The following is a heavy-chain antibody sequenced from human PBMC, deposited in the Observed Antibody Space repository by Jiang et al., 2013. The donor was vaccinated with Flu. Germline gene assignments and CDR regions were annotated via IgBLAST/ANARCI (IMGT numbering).Heavy chain of an antibody. D-gene: IGHD2-21*02. V-gene: IGHV1-69*04. CDR1: GGTFSSYA. CDR2: IIPILGIA. J-gene: IGHJ4*02. CDR3: ARGGCGGDCYPYYFDY. Sequence: EVKKPGSSVKVSCKASGGTFSSYAISWVRQAPGQGLEWMGRIIPILGIANYAQKFQGRVTITADKSTSTAYMELSSLRSEDTAVYYCARGGCGGDCYPYYFDYWGQGTLVTVSS.